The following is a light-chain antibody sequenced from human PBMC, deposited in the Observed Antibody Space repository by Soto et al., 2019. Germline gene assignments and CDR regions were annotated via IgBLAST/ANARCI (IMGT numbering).Light chain of an antibody. V-gene: IGKV3-15*01. CDR1: QSVSSN. CDR2: GAS. Sequence: EIVMTQSPVTLSVSPGERATLSCRAGQSVSSNLAWYQQKPGQAPRLLIYGASTRATGIPARFTGSGSGTEFTLTISSLHFDDSAVYYCQQYNTWWTFGQGTKVEIK. CDR3: QQYNTWWT. J-gene: IGKJ1*01.